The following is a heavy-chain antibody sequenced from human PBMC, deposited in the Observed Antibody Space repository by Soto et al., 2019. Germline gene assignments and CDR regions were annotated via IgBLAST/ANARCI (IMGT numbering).Heavy chain of an antibody. CDR2: INHSGST. V-gene: IGHV4-34*01. D-gene: IGHD3-22*01. CDR1: GGSFSGYY. CDR3: ARRDSSGPRG. J-gene: IGHJ4*02. Sequence: QVQLQQWGAGLLKPSETLSLTCAVYGGSFSGYYWSWIRQPPGKGLEWIGEINHSGSTNYNPSLKSRVTISVDTSKNQCSLKLSSVTAADTAVYYCARRDSSGPRGWGQGTLVTVSS.